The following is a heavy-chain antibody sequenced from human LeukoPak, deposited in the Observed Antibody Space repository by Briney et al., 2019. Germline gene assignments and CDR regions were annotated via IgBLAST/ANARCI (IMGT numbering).Heavy chain of an antibody. CDR3: ARGLAYRSSLRGTFDI. CDR2: IYTSGST. V-gene: IGHV4-61*02. D-gene: IGHD6-19*01. Sequence: TPSETLSLTCTVSGGSISSGSYYWSWIRQPAGKGLEWIGRIYTSGSTNYNPSLKSRVTISVDTSKKQFSLKLSSVTAADTAVYYCARGLAYRSSLRGTFDIWGQGTKVTVSS. J-gene: IGHJ3*02. CDR1: GGSISSGSYY.